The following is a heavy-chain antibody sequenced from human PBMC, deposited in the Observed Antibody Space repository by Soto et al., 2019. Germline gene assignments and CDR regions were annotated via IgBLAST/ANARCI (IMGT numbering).Heavy chain of an antibody. CDR2: IYSTGTT. CDR3: AKDGRGSGSHYNSRGY. D-gene: IGHD3-10*01. J-gene: IGHJ4*02. Sequence: EVQLVESGGGLIQPGGSLKLSCAASGFTVGNKYMSWVRQAPGKGLEWVSLIYSTGTTKYADSVKGRFTVSRDNAKNTLYLQMNSLMAEDTSVYYCAKDGRGSGSHYNSRGYWGQGTLVTGSS. V-gene: IGHV3-53*01. CDR1: GFTVGNKY.